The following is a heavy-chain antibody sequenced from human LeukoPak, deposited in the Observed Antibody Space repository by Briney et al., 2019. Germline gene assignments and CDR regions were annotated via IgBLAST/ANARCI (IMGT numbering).Heavy chain of an antibody. Sequence: SVKVSCKASRGTFSSYAIRWVRQAPGQGLEWMGGIIPIFGTANYAQKFQGRVTITTDESTSTAYMELSSLRSEDTAVYYCAILGGLSYAFFDYWGQGTLVTVSS. CDR2: IIPIFGTA. CDR1: RGTFSSYA. CDR3: AILGGLSYAFFDY. V-gene: IGHV1-69*05. J-gene: IGHJ4*02. D-gene: IGHD3-16*01.